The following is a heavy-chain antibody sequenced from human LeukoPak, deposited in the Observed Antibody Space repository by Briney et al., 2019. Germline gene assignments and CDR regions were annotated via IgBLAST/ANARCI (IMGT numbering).Heavy chain of an antibody. CDR1: GGSFSGYY. V-gene: IGHV4-34*01. CDR3: ARLPRDPYYYYYYMDV. J-gene: IGHJ6*03. D-gene: IGHD2-21*02. CDR2: INHSGST. Sequence: PSETLSLTCAVYGGSFSGYYWSWIRQPPGKGLEWIGEINHSGSTNYNPSLKSRVTVSVDTSKNQFSLKLSSVIAADTAVYYCARLPRDPYYYYYYMDVWGKGTTVTISS.